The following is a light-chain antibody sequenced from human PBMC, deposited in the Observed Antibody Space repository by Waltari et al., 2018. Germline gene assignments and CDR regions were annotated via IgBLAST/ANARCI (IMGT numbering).Light chain of an antibody. Sequence: DIVMTQSPDSLAVSLGDRATINCKSSQSVLYSSNNKNYLVWYQQKPGQPPKLLIYWASTRESGVPDRFSGSGSGTDFTLTISSLQAEDVAVYYCQQYYSTPWTFGQGTKVEIK. CDR3: QQYYSTPWT. CDR2: WAS. V-gene: IGKV4-1*01. CDR1: QSVLYSSNNKNY. J-gene: IGKJ1*01.